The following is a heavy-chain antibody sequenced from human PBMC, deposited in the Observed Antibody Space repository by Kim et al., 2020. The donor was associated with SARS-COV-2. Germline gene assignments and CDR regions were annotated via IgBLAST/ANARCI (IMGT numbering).Heavy chain of an antibody. D-gene: IGHD3-16*01. CDR2: IFYSGST. Sequence: SETLSLTCTVSGGSISSSSYYWGWIRQPPGKGLEWIGSIFYSGSTYYNPSLKSRVTISVDTSKNQFSLKLSSVTAADTAVYYCARRRIMITFGGKNWFDPWGQGTLVTVSS. V-gene: IGHV4-39*01. J-gene: IGHJ5*02. CDR1: GGSISSSSYY. CDR3: ARRRIMITFGGKNWFDP.